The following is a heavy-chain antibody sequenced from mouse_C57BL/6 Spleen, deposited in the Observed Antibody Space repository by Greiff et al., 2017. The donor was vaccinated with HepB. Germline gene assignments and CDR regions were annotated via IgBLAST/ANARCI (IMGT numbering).Heavy chain of an antibody. CDR2: IDPSDSYT. V-gene: IGHV1-50*01. J-gene: IGHJ2*01. CDR1: GYTFTSYW. D-gene: IGHD1-1*01. Sequence: VQLQQSGAELVKPGASVKLSCKASGYTFTSYWMQWVKQRPGQGLEWIGEIDPSDSYTNYNQKFNGKATLTVDTSSSTAYMQLSSLTSEDSAVYYCAVKGYYGSSDYWGQGTTLTVSS. CDR3: AVKGYYGSSDY.